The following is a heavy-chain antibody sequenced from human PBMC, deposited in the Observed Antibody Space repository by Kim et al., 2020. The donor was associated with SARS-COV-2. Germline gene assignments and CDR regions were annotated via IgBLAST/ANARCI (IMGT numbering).Heavy chain of an antibody. CDR2: ISAYNGNT. CDR1: GYIFTSYG. V-gene: IGHV1-18*01. Sequence: ASVKVSCKASGYIFTSYGISWVRQAPGQGLEWMGWISAYNGNTNYAQKLQDRVTMTTDTSTSTAYMELRSLRSDDTAVYYCARARVAVVSGVVLMTNYFDYWGQGNLVTVSS. J-gene: IGHJ4*02. D-gene: IGHD3-22*01. CDR3: ARARVAVVSGVVLMTNYFDY.